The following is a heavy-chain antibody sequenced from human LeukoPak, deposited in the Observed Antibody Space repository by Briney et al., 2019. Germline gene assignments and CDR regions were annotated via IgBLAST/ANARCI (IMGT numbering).Heavy chain of an antibody. CDR2: MDPKSGNT. Sequence: ASVKVSCKTSGYTFSTCDINWVRQAPGQGLEGMGWMDPKSGNTGYAQKFQGRVMMTRNTSISTAYMELRSLRSEDTAVYYCARGIKRQWVQYFDNWGQGTLVAVSP. V-gene: IGHV1-8*01. CDR3: ARGIKRQWVQYFDN. J-gene: IGHJ4*02. CDR1: GYTFSTCD. D-gene: IGHD6-25*01.